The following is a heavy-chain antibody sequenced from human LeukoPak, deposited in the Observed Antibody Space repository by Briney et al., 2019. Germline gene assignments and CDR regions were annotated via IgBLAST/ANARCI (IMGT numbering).Heavy chain of an antibody. CDR2: IYTSGST. Sequence: PSETLSLTCTVSGGSISSYYWSWIRQPAGKGLEWIGRIYTSGSTNYNPSLKSRVTMSVATSKNQFSLKLSSVTAADTAVYYCARTHLGGATRYYFDYWGQGTLVTVSS. CDR1: GGSISSYY. V-gene: IGHV4-4*07. J-gene: IGHJ4*02. D-gene: IGHD1-26*01. CDR3: ARTHLGGATRYYFDY.